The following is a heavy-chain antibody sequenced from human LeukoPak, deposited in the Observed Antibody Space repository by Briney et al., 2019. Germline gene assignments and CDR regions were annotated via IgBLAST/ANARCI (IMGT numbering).Heavy chain of an antibody. V-gene: IGHV3-23*01. CDR1: GFTFSSYA. J-gene: IGHJ6*02. CDR3: AKDNSDSSVSMYYYYGMDV. CDR2: ISGSGGST. D-gene: IGHD3-22*01. Sequence: GGSLRLSCAASGFTFSSYAMSWVRQAPGKGLEWVSAISGSGGSTYYADSVKGRFTISRDNSKNTLYLQMNSLRAEDTAVYYCAKDNSDSSVSMYYYYGMDVWGQGTTVTVSS.